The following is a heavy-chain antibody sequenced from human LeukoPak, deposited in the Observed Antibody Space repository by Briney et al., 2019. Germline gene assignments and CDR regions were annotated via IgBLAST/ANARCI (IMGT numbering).Heavy chain of an antibody. V-gene: IGHV1-18*01. D-gene: IGHD4-11*01. CDR2: ISAYNGNT. J-gene: IGHJ4*02. Sequence: ASVKVSCKASGYTFTSYGISWVRQAPGQGLEWMGWISAYNGNTNYAQKLQGRVTMTTDTSTSTAYMELRSLRSDDTAVYYCARDLWPRLQDGYDYWGQGTLVTVSS. CDR1: GYTFTSYG. CDR3: ARDLWPRLQDGYDY.